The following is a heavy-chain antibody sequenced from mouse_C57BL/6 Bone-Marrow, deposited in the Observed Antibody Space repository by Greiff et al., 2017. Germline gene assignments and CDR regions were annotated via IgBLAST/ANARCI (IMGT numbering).Heavy chain of an antibody. CDR3: ARGGYDYDRDY. CDR1: GYTFTDYY. J-gene: IGHJ2*01. Sequence: EVQLQQSGPELVKPGASVKISCKASGYTFTDYYMNWVKQSHGKSLEWIGDINPNNGGTSYNQKITGKATLTADKSSITTYLELRSLTTEDAAVYYCARGGYDYDRDYWGQGTTLTVSS. CDR2: INPNNGGT. D-gene: IGHD2-4*01. V-gene: IGHV1-26*01.